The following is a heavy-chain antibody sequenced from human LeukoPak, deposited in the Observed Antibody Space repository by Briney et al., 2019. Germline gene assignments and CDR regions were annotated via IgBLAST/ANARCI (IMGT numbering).Heavy chain of an antibody. CDR3: ARDRSSSWSQYYFDY. V-gene: IGHV1-69*05. J-gene: IGHJ4*02. D-gene: IGHD6-13*01. CDR2: IIPIFGTA. Sequence: GASVKVSCKASGGTFSSYAISWVRQAPGQGLEWMGGIIPIFGTANYAQKFQGRVTITTDESTSTAYMELSSLRSEDTAVYYCARDRSSSWSQYYFDYWGQGTLVTVSS. CDR1: GGTFSSYA.